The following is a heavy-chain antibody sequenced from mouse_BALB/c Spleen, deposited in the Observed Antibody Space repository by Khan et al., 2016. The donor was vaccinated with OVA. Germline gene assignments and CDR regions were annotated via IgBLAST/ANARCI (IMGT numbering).Heavy chain of an antibody. V-gene: IGHV1-9*01. CDR3: TSSRYYGSSYFDY. Sequence: QVQLQQSGAELMKPGASVKISCKATGYTFSGCWIEWVKQRPGHGLEWIGEILPGSGSTKYNEKFKGKATLTADTSSNTAYMQVSSLISEDSAVYYCTSSRYYGSSYFDYWGQGTTLTVSS. CDR2: ILPGSGST. J-gene: IGHJ2*01. CDR1: GYTFSGCW. D-gene: IGHD1-1*01.